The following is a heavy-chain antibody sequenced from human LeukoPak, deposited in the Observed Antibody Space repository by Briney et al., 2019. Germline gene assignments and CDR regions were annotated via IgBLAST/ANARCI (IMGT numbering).Heavy chain of an antibody. CDR3: ARDWSWRSRTRFLPDS. V-gene: IGHV3-30*03. J-gene: IGHJ4*02. D-gene: IGHD3-3*01. CDR2: ISYDGSDK. Sequence: VQPGRSLRLSCAASGFAFSDYGIHWVRQAPGKGLDWVALISYDGSDKYYTDSVKGRFAISRDNSKNTLYLEMNSLRTEDTAVYYCARDWSWRSRTRFLPDSWGQGTLVTVSS. CDR1: GFAFSDYG.